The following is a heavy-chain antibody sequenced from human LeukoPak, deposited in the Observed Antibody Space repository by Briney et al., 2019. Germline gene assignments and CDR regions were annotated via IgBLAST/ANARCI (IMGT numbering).Heavy chain of an antibody. CDR1: GASISSRSYY. V-gene: IGHV4-39*01. CDR3: ARLEDSGGYRFDY. Sequence: SETLSLTCTVSGASISSRSYYWGWIRQSPGKGLEWIGNMYYSGSTHYSPSLNSRVTISRQTSTNQVSLKLSSVTAADSAVYYCARLEDSGGYRFDYWGQGALVTVFS. CDR2: MYYSGST. J-gene: IGHJ4*02. D-gene: IGHD3-22*01.